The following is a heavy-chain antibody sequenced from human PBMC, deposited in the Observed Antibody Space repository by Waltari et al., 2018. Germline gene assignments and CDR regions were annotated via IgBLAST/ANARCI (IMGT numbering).Heavy chain of an antibody. V-gene: IGHV3-53*01. CDR2: IYRGGST. Sequence: EAQLLASGGGWIQPGGSLRLTCVAPDFTVSRHSITWVPPAPGKGLEWASVIYRGGSTYYAGSVKGRFTIARDNGKNTLYLQMSSLRAEDTAVYDCARESSGWYLDGMDVWGQGTTVTVSS. CDR1: DFTVSRHS. J-gene: IGHJ6*02. CDR3: ARESSGWYLDGMDV. D-gene: IGHD6-19*01.